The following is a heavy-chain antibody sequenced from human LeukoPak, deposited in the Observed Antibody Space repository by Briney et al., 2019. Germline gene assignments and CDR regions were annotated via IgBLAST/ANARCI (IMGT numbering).Heavy chain of an antibody. Sequence: GGSLRLSCAASGFTFSSYEMNWVRQAPGKGLEWVSYISSSGSNIYYADSVKGRFTISRDNAKNSLYLQMNSLRAEDTAVYYCARARAEGVNSGSYYRYYFDYWGQGTLVTVSS. J-gene: IGHJ4*02. V-gene: IGHV3-48*03. D-gene: IGHD1-26*01. CDR2: ISSSGSNI. CDR3: ARARAEGVNSGSYYRYYFDY. CDR1: GFTFSSYE.